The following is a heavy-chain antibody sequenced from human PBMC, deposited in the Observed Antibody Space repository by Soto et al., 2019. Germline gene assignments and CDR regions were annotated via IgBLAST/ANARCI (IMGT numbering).Heavy chain of an antibody. V-gene: IGHV4-30-4*01. Sequence: QVQLQASGPGLVKPSQTLSLRCSVSGGSVRSDDYFWSWIRQPPGTALEWMGYISHSGTAYYKPSLKRRLALSIDTSKKHFSLSLVSLTATDTATYYCARGHYDVLTGYYVRYFDYWGRGTRVTVSS. CDR1: GGSVRSDDYF. CDR3: ARGHYDVLTGYYVRYFDY. CDR2: ISHSGTA. D-gene: IGHD3-9*01. J-gene: IGHJ4*02.